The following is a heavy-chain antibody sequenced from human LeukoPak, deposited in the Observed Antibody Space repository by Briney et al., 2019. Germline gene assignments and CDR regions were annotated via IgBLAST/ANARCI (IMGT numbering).Heavy chain of an antibody. J-gene: IGHJ4*02. CDR1: RFTFSSYA. CDR2: ISGSGDST. Sequence: GGSLRLSCAASRFTFSSYAMNWARQAPGKGLEWVSVISGSGDSTYYADSVKGRFTISTDNSKNTLYLQMNSLRAEDTAVYYCAKWIGGYCTSTSCYTGVYFDYWGQGTLVTVSS. V-gene: IGHV3-23*01. CDR3: AKWIGGYCTSTSCYTGVYFDY. D-gene: IGHD2-2*02.